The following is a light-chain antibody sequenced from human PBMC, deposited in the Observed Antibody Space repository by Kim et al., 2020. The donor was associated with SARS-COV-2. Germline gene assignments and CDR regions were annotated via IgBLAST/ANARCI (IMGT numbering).Light chain of an antibody. CDR3: QQYGSLPLT. Sequence: DIQMTQSPSSLSASVGDRVTITCQASEDIRNYLTWYQQKPGKAPTLLIYDASNLETGVPSRFSGSGSGTDFTFTISSLQPEEIATYYCQQYGSLPLTFGGGTKVDIK. J-gene: IGKJ4*01. CDR2: DAS. V-gene: IGKV1-33*01. CDR1: EDIRNY.